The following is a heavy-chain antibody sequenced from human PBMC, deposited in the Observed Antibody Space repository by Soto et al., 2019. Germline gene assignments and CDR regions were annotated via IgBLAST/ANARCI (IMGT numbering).Heavy chain of an antibody. V-gene: IGHV1-69*13. J-gene: IGHJ3*02. CDR3: ARIVGSWYPPDAFDI. CDR2: IIPIFGTA. D-gene: IGHD6-13*01. Sequence: EASVKVSCKASGGTFSSYAISWVRQAPGQGLEWMGGIIPIFGTANYAQKFQGRVTITSDESTSTAYMELSSLRSEDTAVYYCARIVGSWYPPDAFDIWGQGTMVTVSS. CDR1: GGTFSSYA.